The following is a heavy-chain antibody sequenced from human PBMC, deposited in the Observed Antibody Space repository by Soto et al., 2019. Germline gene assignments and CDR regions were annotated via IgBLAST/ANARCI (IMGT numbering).Heavy chain of an antibody. J-gene: IGHJ6*02. CDR2: IYHSGST. D-gene: IGHD4-17*01. CDR3: ARDDYGDWGGMDV. V-gene: IGHV4-4*02. CDR1: GGSISSSNW. Sequence: QVQLQESGPGLVKPSGTLSLTCAVSGGSISSSNWWSWVRQPPGKGLEWIGEIYHSGSTNYNPSLKSRGRISVDTSKHQFSRKLSSVTAADTAVYYCARDDYGDWGGMDVWGQGTTVTVSS.